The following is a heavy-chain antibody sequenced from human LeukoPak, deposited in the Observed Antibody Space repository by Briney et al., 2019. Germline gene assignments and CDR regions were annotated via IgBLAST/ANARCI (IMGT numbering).Heavy chain of an antibody. CDR3: ARGGGSYPKNAFDI. Sequence: KPSETLSLTCTVSGGSISSYYWSWIRQPPGKGLEWIGYIYYSGSTNYNPSLKSRVTISVDTSKNQFSLKLSSVTAADTAVYYCARGGGSYPKNAFDIWGQGTMVTVSS. CDR1: GGSISSYY. CDR2: IYYSGST. D-gene: IGHD1-26*01. J-gene: IGHJ3*02. V-gene: IGHV4-59*01.